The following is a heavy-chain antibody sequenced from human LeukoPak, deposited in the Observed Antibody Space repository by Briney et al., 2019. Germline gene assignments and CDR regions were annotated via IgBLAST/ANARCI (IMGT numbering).Heavy chain of an antibody. V-gene: IGHV3-33*01. Sequence: SGGSPRLSCAASGFTFSSYGMHWVRQAPGKGLEWVAVIWYDGSNKYYADSVKGRFTISRDNSKNTLYLQMNSLRAEDTAVYYCARDFGLSRGYSYGPDYWGQGTLVTVSS. CDR1: GFTFSSYG. J-gene: IGHJ4*02. CDR2: IWYDGSNK. D-gene: IGHD5-18*01. CDR3: ARDFGLSRGYSYGPDY.